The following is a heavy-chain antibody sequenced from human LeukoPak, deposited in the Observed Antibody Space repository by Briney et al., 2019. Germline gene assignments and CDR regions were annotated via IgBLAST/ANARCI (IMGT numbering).Heavy chain of an antibody. D-gene: IGHD3-10*01. CDR3: ARDGAITMVRGVTFDY. J-gene: IGHJ4*02. CDR2: ISSSSSCI. CDR1: GFTFSSYS. V-gene: IGHV3-21*01. Sequence: AGGSLRLSCAASGFTFSSYSMNWARQAPGKGLEWVSSISSSSSCIYYADSVKGRFTISRDNAKNSLYLRMNSLRAEDTAVYYCARDGAITMVRGVTFDYWGQGTLVTVSS.